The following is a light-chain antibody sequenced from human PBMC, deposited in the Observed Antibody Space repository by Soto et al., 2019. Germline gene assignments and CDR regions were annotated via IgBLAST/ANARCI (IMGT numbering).Light chain of an antibody. CDR2: GSS. CDR1: ENVGTN. J-gene: IGKJ4*01. CDR3: QQYNNWGLA. V-gene: IGKV3D-15*01. Sequence: IVMTQSPATLSVSPGDEVTLSCRASENVGTNLAWYKQKPGQAPRLLIYGSSTRATGIPATFSGSGSGTEFTLTISSLQSEESAIYYCQQYNNWGLAFGGGTKVDIK.